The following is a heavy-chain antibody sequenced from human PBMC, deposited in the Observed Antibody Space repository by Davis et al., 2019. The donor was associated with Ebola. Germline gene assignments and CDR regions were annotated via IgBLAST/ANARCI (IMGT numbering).Heavy chain of an antibody. Sequence: SETLSLTCAVYGGSFSGYYWSWIRQPPGKGLEWIGEINHIGSTNYNPSLKSRVTISVDTSKNQFSLKLSSVTAADTAVYYCAREVEAARRSYFDYWGQGTLVTVSS. CDR1: GGSFSGYY. J-gene: IGHJ4*02. CDR2: INHIGST. D-gene: IGHD6-6*01. CDR3: AREVEAARRSYFDY. V-gene: IGHV4-34*01.